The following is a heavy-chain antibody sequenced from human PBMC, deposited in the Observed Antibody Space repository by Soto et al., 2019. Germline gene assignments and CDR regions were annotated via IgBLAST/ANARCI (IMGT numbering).Heavy chain of an antibody. CDR1: GYTFNSYY. Sequence: VSVKVSCKASGYTFNSYYMHWVRQAPGQGLEWMGIINPSGGSTSYAQKFQGRVTVTRDTSTSTVYMELSSLRSEDTAVYYCARGLDFWSGYFCYFDYWGQGTLVTVSS. CDR3: ARGLDFWSGYFCYFDY. J-gene: IGHJ4*02. V-gene: IGHV1-46*02. CDR2: INPSGGST. D-gene: IGHD3-3*01.